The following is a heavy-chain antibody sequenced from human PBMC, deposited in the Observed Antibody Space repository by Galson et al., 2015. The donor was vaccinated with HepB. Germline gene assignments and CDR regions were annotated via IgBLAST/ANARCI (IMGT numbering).Heavy chain of an antibody. Sequence: SLRLSCAASGFTFSNAWMSWVRQAPGKGLEWVGRIKSQTDGGTTDYAAPVQGRFTISRDDSKNTLYLQMNSLKTEDTAVYYRFGELFGDWGQGTLVTVSS. CDR3: FGELFGD. J-gene: IGHJ4*02. CDR2: IKSQTDGGTT. V-gene: IGHV3-15*01. D-gene: IGHD3-10*01. CDR1: GFTFSNAW.